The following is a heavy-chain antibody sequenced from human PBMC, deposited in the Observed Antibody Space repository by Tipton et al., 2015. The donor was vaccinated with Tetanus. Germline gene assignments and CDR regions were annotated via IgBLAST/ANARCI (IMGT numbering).Heavy chain of an antibody. Sequence: TLSLTCTVSGGSISSGGYYWSWIRQHSGKGLEWIGYIYYSGSTYYNPSLKSRVTISVDTSKNQFSLKLSSVTAADTAVYYCARGRTAMVRGVAGWFDPWGQGTLVTVSS. J-gene: IGHJ5*02. CDR3: ARGRTAMVRGVAGWFDP. V-gene: IGHV4-31*03. CDR2: IYYSGST. D-gene: IGHD3-10*01. CDR1: GGSISSGGYY.